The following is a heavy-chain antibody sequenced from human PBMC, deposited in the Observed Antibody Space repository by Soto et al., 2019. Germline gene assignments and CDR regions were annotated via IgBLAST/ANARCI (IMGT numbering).Heavy chain of an antibody. D-gene: IGHD3-10*01. CDR1: GVSFNNNG. J-gene: IGHJ6*02. Sequence: QVQLVQSGAEVKKPGSSVKVSCKTSGVSFNNNGIGWVRQAPGHGLEWMGGVSPTFRTSNYARKFQGRISITADASTGTVNMKLSRLTSDDTAQYYCARVLYYGSGSYTRYGMDVWGQGTTVTVSS. CDR2: VSPTFRTS. V-gene: IGHV1-69*01. CDR3: ARVLYYGSGSYTRYGMDV.